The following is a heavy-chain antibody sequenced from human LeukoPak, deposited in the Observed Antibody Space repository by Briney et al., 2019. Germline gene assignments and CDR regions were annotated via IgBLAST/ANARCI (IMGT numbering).Heavy chain of an antibody. CDR3: ARDTFGLNAFDI. D-gene: IGHD3-10*01. CDR2: IYYSGST. Sequence: SETLSLTCAVSGGSISSGGYSWSWIRQPPGQGLEWIGYIYYSGSTYYNPPLKSRLTISVDTSKNQFSLKLSSVTAADTAVYYCARDTFGLNAFDIWGQGTMVTVSS. J-gene: IGHJ3*02. CDR1: GGSISSGGYS. V-gene: IGHV4-30-4*07.